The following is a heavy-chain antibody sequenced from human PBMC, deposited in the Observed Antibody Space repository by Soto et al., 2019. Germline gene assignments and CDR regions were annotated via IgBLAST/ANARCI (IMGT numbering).Heavy chain of an antibody. Sequence: VHLQQWGAGLLRPSETLSLTCTVSGESFSGYYWSWIRQSPEKGLEWIGEVCDSGETKYNPSLKSRVTISEDPSKNQFSLRMSSMTAADTAVYYCARGFSNSITTRFDSWGQGTLVTVSS. CDR3: ARGFSNSITTRFDS. D-gene: IGHD4-4*01. CDR1: GESFSGYY. V-gene: IGHV4-34*01. J-gene: IGHJ4*02. CDR2: VCDSGET.